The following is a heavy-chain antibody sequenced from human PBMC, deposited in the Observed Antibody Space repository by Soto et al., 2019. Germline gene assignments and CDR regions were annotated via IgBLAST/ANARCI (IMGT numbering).Heavy chain of an antibody. CDR1: GYSFTSYW. J-gene: IGHJ6*02. D-gene: IGHD2-15*01. CDR2: IYPGDSDT. V-gene: IGHV5-51*01. CDR3: ARQQQDGYYYYGMDV. Sequence: PGESLKISCKGSGYSFTSYWIGWVRQMPGKGLEWMGIIYPGDSDTRYSPYFQGQVTISADKSISTAYLQWSSLKASDTAMYYFARQQQDGYYYYGMDVWGQGTTVTVSS.